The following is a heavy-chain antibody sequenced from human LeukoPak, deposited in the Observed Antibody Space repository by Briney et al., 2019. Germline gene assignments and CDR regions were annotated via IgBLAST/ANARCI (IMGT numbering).Heavy chain of an antibody. CDR1: GYTLTELS. J-gene: IGHJ4*02. Sequence: ASVKVSCKVSGYTLTELSMHWVRQAPGKGLEWMGGFDPEDGETIYAQKFQGRVTMTRNASISTAYMELSSLRSEDTAVYFCARVARVKVRGIIITELQYWGQGTLVTVSS. V-gene: IGHV1-24*01. D-gene: IGHD3-10*01. CDR2: FDPEDGET. CDR3: ARVARVKVRGIIITELQY.